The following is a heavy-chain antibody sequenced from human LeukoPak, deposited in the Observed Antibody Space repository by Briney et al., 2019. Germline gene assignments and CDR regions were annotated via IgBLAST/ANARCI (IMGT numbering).Heavy chain of an antibody. D-gene: IGHD3-10*01. CDR2: ISGSGGST. V-gene: IGHV3-23*01. CDR3: ATLLLWFGESDY. Sequence: GGSLRLSCAASGFTFSSYAMSWVRQAPGKGLEWVSAISGSGGSTYYADSVKGRFTISRDNSKNTLYLQMNNLRAEDTAVYYCATLLLWFGESDYWGQGTLVTVSS. CDR1: GFTFSSYA. J-gene: IGHJ4*02.